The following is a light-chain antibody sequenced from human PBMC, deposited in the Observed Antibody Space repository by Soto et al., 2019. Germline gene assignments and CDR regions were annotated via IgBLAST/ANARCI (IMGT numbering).Light chain of an antibody. J-gene: IGKJ3*01. CDR3: QHFNSYPFT. CDR1: QGISSA. V-gene: IGKV1-13*02. CDR2: DAS. Sequence: AIQLTQSPSSLSASVGDRVTITCRASQGISSALAWYQQRPGKAPKLLIHDASNLESGVPSRFSGSGSGTDFTLTITSLQPEDFATYYCQHFNSYPFTFGPGTKVDIK.